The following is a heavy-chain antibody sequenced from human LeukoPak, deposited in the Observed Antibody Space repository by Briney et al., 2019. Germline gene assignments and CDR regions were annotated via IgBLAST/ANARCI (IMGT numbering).Heavy chain of an antibody. CDR2: FDPEDGET. D-gene: IGHD2-2*01. V-gene: IGHV1-24*01. CDR3: ATPGGYCSSTSCYAFGY. J-gene: IGHJ4*02. Sequence: ASVKVSCKVSGYTLTELSMHWVRQAPGKGLEWMGGFDPEDGETIYAQKFRGRVTMTEDTSTDTAYMELSSLRSEDTAVYYCATPGGYCSSTSCYAFGYWGQGTLVTVSS. CDR1: GYTLTELS.